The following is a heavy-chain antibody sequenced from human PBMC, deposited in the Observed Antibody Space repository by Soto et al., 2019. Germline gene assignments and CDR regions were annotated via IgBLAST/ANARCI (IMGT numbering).Heavy chain of an antibody. D-gene: IGHD5-12*01. CDR2: IYYTGSA. Sequence: SETLSLTCIVSGDSINSNTYYWAWIRQSPGEGLEWIGSIYYTGSAFYNPALKSRVTISVDTSKNQFSLKMDSVTAADTAVYFFARPPLGATILSGFDSWGGEILVTVPS. J-gene: IGHJ4*02. V-gene: IGHV4-39*01. CDR1: GDSINSNTYY. CDR3: ARPPLGATILSGFDS.